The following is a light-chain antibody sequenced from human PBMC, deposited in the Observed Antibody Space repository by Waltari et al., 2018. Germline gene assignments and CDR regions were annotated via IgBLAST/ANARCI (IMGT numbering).Light chain of an antibody. J-gene: IGLJ3*02. CDR2: EVT. V-gene: IGLV2-14*01. CDR3: TSYTTRTTWV. CDR1: TSAVGAYTF. Sequence: QSALTQPASVSGSPGQSLTISSTGTTSAVGAYTFASWYQQHAGEASKPIIYEVTNRPSGVSNRFSGSKSGNTASLTISGLQAEDEADYHCTSYTTRTTWVFGGGTKLTVL.